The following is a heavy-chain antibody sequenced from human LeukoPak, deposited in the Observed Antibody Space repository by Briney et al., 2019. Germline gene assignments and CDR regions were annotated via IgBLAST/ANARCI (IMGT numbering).Heavy chain of an antibody. CDR1: GGSFSGYY. CDR2: INHSGST. D-gene: IGHD6-13*01. V-gene: IGHV4-34*01. J-gene: IGHJ4*02. CDR3: ARGWIAAAGTNFDY. Sequence: PSETLSLTCAVYGGSFSGYYWSWIRQPPGKGLEWIWEINHSGSTNYNLSLKSRVTISVDTSKNQFSLKLSSVTAADTAVYYCARGWIAAAGTNFDYWGQGTLVTVSS.